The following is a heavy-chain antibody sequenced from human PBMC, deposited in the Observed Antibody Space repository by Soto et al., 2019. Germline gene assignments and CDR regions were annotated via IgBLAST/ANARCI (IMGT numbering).Heavy chain of an antibody. CDR2: IWYDGSNK. J-gene: IGHJ6*03. V-gene: IGHV3-33*01. Sequence: GGSLRLSCAASGFTFSSYGMHWVRQAPGKGLEWVAVIWYDGSNKYYADSVKGRFTISRDNSKNTLYLQMNSLRAEDTAVYYCASEGYYYGSGSRLDYYYYMDVWGKGTTVTVSS. D-gene: IGHD3-10*01. CDR3: ASEGYYYGSGSRLDYYYYMDV. CDR1: GFTFSSYG.